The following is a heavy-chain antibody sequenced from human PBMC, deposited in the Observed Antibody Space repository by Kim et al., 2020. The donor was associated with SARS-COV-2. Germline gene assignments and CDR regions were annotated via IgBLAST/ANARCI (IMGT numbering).Heavy chain of an antibody. CDR2: ISYDGSNK. D-gene: IGHD3-10*01. CDR1: GFTISSYG. Sequence: GGSLRLSCAASGFTISSYGMHWVRQAPGKGLEWVAVISYDGSNKNYADSVKGRFTISRDNSKNTLYLQMNSLRAEDTAVYYCGKDESWNYYGLSYFDYWGQGTLVTVSS. J-gene: IGHJ4*02. V-gene: IGHV3-30*18. CDR3: GKDESWNYYGLSYFDY.